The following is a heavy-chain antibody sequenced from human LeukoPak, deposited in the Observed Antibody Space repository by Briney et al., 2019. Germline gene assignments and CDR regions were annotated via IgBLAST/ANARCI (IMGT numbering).Heavy chain of an antibody. CDR2: IYYSGST. V-gene: IGHV4-59*01. CDR1: GGSISSYY. Sequence: SETLSLTCTVSGGSISSYYWSWIRQPPGKGLEWIGYIYYSGSTNYNPSLKSRVTISVDTSKNQFSLKLSSVTAADTAVYYCARDTDKRGNWFDPWGQGTLVTASS. CDR3: ARDTDKRGNWFDP. D-gene: IGHD2-15*01. J-gene: IGHJ5*02.